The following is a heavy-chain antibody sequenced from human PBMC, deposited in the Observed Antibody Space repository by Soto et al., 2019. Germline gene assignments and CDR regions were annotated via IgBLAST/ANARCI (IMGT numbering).Heavy chain of an antibody. CDR1: GGSINSGGYS. D-gene: IGHD5-12*01. J-gene: IGHJ4*02. Sequence: LSLTCTVSGGSINSGGYSWSWIRQPPGKGLEWIGYIYHSGSTYYNPSLKSRVTISVDRSKNQFSLKLSSVTAADTAVYYCARYWGGYDYRYFDYWGQGTLVTVSS. V-gene: IGHV4-30-2*01. CDR2: IYHSGST. CDR3: ARYWGGYDYRYFDY.